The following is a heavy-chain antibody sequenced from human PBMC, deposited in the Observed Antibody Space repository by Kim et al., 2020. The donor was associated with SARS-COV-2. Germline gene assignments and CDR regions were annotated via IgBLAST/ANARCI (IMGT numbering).Heavy chain of an antibody. J-gene: IGHJ6*02. CDR3: ARDSLRAVHGDYANYYYGMDV. CDR2: ISSSSSYT. Sequence: GGSLRLSCAASGFTFSDYYMSWIRQAPGKGLEWVSYISSSSSYTNYADSVKGRFTISRDNAKNSLYLQMNSLRAEDTAVYYCARDSLRAVHGDYANYYYGMDVWGQGTTVTVSS. CDR1: GFTFSDYY. V-gene: IGHV3-11*05. D-gene: IGHD4-17*01.